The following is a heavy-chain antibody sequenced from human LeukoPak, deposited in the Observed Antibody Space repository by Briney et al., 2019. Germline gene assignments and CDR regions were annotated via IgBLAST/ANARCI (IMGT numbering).Heavy chain of an antibody. V-gene: IGHV3-23*01. D-gene: IGHD4-17*01. CDR3: ARDPNGDYIGAFDFGI. J-gene: IGHJ3*02. CDR2: ITVSGATS. CDR1: GFTFNSYA. Sequence: GGSLRLSCAASGFTFNSYAMIWVRQAPGKELEWVSSITVSGATSQYADSVKGRFSISRDNSKSTLYLRLNNLRAEDTAVYYCARDPNGDYIGAFDFGIWGQGTMVTVSS.